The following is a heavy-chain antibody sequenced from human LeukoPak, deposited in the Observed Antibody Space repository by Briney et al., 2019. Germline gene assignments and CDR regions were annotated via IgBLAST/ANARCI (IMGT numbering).Heavy chain of an antibody. V-gene: IGHV4-39*07. Sequence: PSETLSLTCTVSGGSISSGGYYWSWIRQPPGKGLEWIGEINHSGSTNYNPSLKSRVTISVDTSKNQFSLKLSSVTAADTAVYYCARRSQSMVRGGKDAFDIWGQGTMVTVSS. CDR1: GGSISSGGYY. J-gene: IGHJ3*02. CDR3: ARRSQSMVRGGKDAFDI. CDR2: INHSGST. D-gene: IGHD3-10*01.